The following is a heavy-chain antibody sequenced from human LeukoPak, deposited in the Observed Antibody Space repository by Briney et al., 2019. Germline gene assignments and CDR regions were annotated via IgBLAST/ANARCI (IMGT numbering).Heavy chain of an antibody. CDR3: ARGTTVWARMDV. D-gene: IGHD4-17*01. V-gene: IGHV3-48*04. Sequence: GSLRLSCAASGFTFSPYSMNWVRQAPGKGLEWVSYISSTGSTIYYADSMKGRFTISRDNAKNSLYLQMNSLRAEDTAVYYCARGTTVWARMDVWGTGTTVTVSS. J-gene: IGHJ6*03. CDR2: ISSTGSTI. CDR1: GFTFSPYS.